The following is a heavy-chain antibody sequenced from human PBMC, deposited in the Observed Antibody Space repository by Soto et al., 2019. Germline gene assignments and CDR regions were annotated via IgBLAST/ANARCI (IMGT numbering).Heavy chain of an antibody. CDR3: ARLSSNYGTDFDY. V-gene: IGHV1-18*01. CDR1: GYTLTSYG. Sequence: QVQLVQSGAEVKKPGASVKVSCKASGYTLTSYGISWVRQAPGQGLEWMGWISGYNGNTKYAQKLQGRVTMTTDTSTSPAYMDLRSLRSDDTAVYFCARLSSNYGTDFDYWGQGTLVTVSS. J-gene: IGHJ4*02. D-gene: IGHD2-2*01. CDR2: ISGYNGNT.